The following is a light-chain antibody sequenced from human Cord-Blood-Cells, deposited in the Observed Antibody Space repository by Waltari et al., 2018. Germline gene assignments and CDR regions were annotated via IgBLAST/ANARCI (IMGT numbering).Light chain of an antibody. CDR1: SSDVGGYDY. V-gene: IGLV2-8*01. CDR2: EDS. Sequence: QSALTQPPSASGSPGQPVAISCTGTSSDVGGYDYVSWYQPHPGKAPKLKIYEDSKRPSGFPDRFSGSKSDNTASLTVPVLQAEEEADYYCRSYAGSNDEGFGGGTKLTVL. J-gene: IGLJ3*02. CDR3: RSYAGSNDEG.